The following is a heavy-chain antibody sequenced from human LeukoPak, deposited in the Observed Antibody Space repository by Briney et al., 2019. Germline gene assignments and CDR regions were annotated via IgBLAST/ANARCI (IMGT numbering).Heavy chain of an antibody. Sequence: GGSLRLSCAVSGFNVSDNYMSWVRQAPGKGLEWVSLIYSGETTLYADSVKGRFTISRDISKNTLYLQMNSLGAEDTAMYYCARRAGGYSHPYDYWGQGILVTASS. CDR3: ARRAGGYSHPYDY. J-gene: IGHJ4*02. CDR1: GFNVSDNY. V-gene: IGHV3-53*01. D-gene: IGHD4-23*01. CDR2: IYSGETT.